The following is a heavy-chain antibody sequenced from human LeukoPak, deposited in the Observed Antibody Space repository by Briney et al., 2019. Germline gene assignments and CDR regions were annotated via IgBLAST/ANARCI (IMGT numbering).Heavy chain of an antibody. V-gene: IGHV4-59*01. CDR3: ARAPPSSYGDPYYYGMDV. J-gene: IGHJ6*02. D-gene: IGHD4-17*01. CDR2: IYYSGST. Sequence: SETLSLTCTVSGGSISSYYWSWIRQPPGKGLEWIGYIYYSGSTNYNPSLKSRVTISVDTSKNQFSLKLSSVTAADTAVYYCARAPPSSYGDPYYYGMDVWGQGTTVTASS. CDR1: GGSISSYY.